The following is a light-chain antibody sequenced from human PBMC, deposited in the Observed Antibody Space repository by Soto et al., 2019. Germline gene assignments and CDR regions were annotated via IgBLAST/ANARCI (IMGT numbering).Light chain of an antibody. CDR1: SGSVSTNYF. J-gene: IGLJ3*02. CDR3: VLYMGSGISV. V-gene: IGLV8-61*01. CDR2: STN. Sequence: QAVVTQEPSVSVSPGGTVTLTCGLSSGSVSTNYFPSWYQQTPGQSPRTLIYSTNTLSSGVPDRFSGSILGNKAALTITGAQADDESDYYCVLYMGSGISVFGGGTKVTVL.